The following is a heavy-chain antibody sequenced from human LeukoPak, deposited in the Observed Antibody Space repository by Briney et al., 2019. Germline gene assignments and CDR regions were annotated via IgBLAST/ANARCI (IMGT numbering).Heavy chain of an antibody. Sequence: GGSLRLSCSASGFTFSDYYMTWIRQAPGKGLEWVSYISSSSSYTNHAASVKGRFTISRDSAKNSLYLQMSSLRAEDTAVYYCARGSFSGTASFDYWGQGTLVTVSS. J-gene: IGHJ4*02. CDR3: ARGSFSGTASFDY. CDR1: GFTFSDYY. V-gene: IGHV3-11*06. D-gene: IGHD1-1*01. CDR2: ISSSSSYT.